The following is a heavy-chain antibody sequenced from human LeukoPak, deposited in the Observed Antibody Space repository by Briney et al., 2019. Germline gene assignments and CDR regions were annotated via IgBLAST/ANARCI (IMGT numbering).Heavy chain of an antibody. D-gene: IGHD3-10*01. CDR2: ISYDGSNK. CDR3: ARAGITTVRGVIINWFDP. J-gene: IGHJ5*02. CDR1: GFTFSSYA. V-gene: IGHV3-30*04. Sequence: GGSLRLPCAASGFTFSSYALHWIRQAPGKGLEGVAVISYDGSNKYYADSVKGRFTISRDNSKNTLYMQMNSLRAEDTAVYYCARAGITTVRGVIINWFDPWGQGTLVTVSS.